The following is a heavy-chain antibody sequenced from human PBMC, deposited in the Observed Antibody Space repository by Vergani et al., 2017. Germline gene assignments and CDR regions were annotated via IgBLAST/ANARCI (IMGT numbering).Heavy chain of an antibody. Sequence: QLQLQESGAGLVKPSETLSLTCTVSGGSISSSSYYWGWIRQPPGKGLEWIGRIYYGGSTYYNPSLKSRVTISVDTSKNQFSLKLSSVTAADTAVDYCARLTXSVGATPSGYYFDYWGHGTLVTVSS. CDR1: GGSISSSSYY. CDR2: IYYGGST. CDR3: ARLTXSVGATPSGYYFDY. D-gene: IGHD1-26*01. V-gene: IGHV4-39*01. J-gene: IGHJ4*01.